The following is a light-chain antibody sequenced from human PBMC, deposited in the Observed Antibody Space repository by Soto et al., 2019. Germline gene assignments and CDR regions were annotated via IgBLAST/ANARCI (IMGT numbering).Light chain of an antibody. CDR1: QSVLYSSNNKNY. Sequence: DIAMTQSPDSLAVSLGERATINCKSSQSVLYSSNNKNYLAWYQQKPGQPPKLLIYWASTRESGVPDRFSGSGFGTDFALTISSLQAEDVAVYYCQQYYRTPHTFGQGTKLEIK. CDR2: WAS. CDR3: QQYYRTPHT. V-gene: IGKV4-1*01. J-gene: IGKJ2*01.